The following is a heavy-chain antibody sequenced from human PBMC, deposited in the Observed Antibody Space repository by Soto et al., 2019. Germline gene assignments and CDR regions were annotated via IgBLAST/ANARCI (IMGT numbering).Heavy chain of an antibody. V-gene: IGHV4-39*01. CDR2: IYYSGST. CDR3: ARPGGVRYFDWFLQTDYFDY. J-gene: IGHJ4*02. CDR1: GGSISSSSYY. Sequence: QLQLQESGPGLVKPSETLSLTCTVSGGSISSSSYYWGWIRQPPGKGLEWIGSIYYSGSTYYNPSLKSRVTMSVDTSKNQVSLELSSVTAADTAVYYCARPGGVRYFDWFLQTDYFDYWGQGTLVTVSS. D-gene: IGHD3-9*01.